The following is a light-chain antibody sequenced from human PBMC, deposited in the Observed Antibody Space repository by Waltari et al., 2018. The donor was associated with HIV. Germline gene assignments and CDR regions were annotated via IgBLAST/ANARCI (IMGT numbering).Light chain of an antibody. CDR1: SSNIGNNS. J-gene: IGLJ3*02. V-gene: IGLV1-51*01. Sequence: QSVLTQPPSVSAAPGHSVTISCSGTSSNIGNNSVSWYQQVPGKTPKVVIYDNNKRPSGIPDRFSGSKSGTSATLAITGLQTGDEADYYCGAWDGGLSAGVFGGGTKLTVL. CDR3: GAWDGGLSAGV. CDR2: DNN.